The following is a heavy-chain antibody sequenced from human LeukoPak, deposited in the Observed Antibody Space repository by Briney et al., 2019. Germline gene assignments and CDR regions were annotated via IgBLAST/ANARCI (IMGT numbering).Heavy chain of an antibody. CDR1: GFTFSNYG. CDR3: AKDLPDLWFGELLSSYFDY. Sequence: GGSLRLSCAGSGFTFSNYGMHWVRQAPGKGLEWVSAISGSGGSTYYADSVKGRFTISRDNSKNTLYLQMNSLRAEDTAVYYCAKDLPDLWFGELLSSYFDYWGQGTLVTVSS. CDR2: ISGSGGST. D-gene: IGHD3-10*01. V-gene: IGHV3-23*01. J-gene: IGHJ4*02.